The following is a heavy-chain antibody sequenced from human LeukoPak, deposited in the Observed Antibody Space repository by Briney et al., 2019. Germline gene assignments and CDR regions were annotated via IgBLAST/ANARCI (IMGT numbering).Heavy chain of an antibody. CDR3: AREKGYSSGWEFDY. V-gene: IGHV3-23*01. Sequence: GGSLRLSCAASGFTFNHYAMSWVRQAPGKGLKWVSTVTGSGDSTYYADSVKGRFTISRDNAKNTLYLQMNSLRAEDTAVYYCAREKGYSSGWEFDYWGQGTLVTVSS. CDR2: VTGSGDST. CDR1: GFTFNHYA. J-gene: IGHJ4*02. D-gene: IGHD6-19*01.